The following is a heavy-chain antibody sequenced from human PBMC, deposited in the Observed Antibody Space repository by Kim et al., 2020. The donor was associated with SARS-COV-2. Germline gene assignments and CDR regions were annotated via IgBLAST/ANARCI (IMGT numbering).Heavy chain of an antibody. V-gene: IGHV4-34*01. J-gene: IGHJ4*02. CDR2: INHGGGS. Sequence: SETLSLTCAVSGASLSGHYWSWLRQSPRKGLEWIGEINHGGGSNYNPSLQSRVTMSVDTSKSQFSLSLRSVTAADTAVYYCARGHIPGQHFYFDSWGQGILVTVSS. CDR1: GASLSGHY. D-gene: IGHD1-1*01. CDR3: ARGHIPGQHFYFDS.